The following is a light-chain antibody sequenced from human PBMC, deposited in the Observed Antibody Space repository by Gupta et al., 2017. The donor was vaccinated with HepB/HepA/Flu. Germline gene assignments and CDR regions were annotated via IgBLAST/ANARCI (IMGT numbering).Light chain of an antibody. J-gene: IGKJ1*01. V-gene: IGKV3-11*01. CDR3: QQRSNGPPTWT. Sequence: EIVLTQSPATLSLSPGERATLSCRASQSVSSYLAWYQQKPGQAPRLLIYDASNRAMGIPARFRGSGAGTDFTLTISSREPEDFAVYYCQQRSNGPPTWTFDQGTKVEIK. CDR2: DAS. CDR1: QSVSSY.